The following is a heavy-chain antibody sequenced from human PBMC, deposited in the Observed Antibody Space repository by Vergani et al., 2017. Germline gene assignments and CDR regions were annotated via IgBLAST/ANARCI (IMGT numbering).Heavy chain of an antibody. V-gene: IGHV3-23*01. CDR1: GFTFSSYA. Sequence: EVQLLESGGGLVQPGGSLRLSCAASGFTFSSYAMSWVRQAPGKGLEWVSGSSGSGGSILFADSVKGRLTLSRDDSKSTLLLQMNSLKVEDTAVYYCVKVVGSYFDDWGQGTLVTVSS. CDR2: SSGSGGSI. D-gene: IGHD1-26*01. CDR3: VKVVGSYFDD. J-gene: IGHJ4*02.